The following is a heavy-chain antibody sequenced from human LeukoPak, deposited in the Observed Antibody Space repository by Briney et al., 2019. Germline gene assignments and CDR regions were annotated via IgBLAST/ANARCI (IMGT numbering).Heavy chain of an antibody. D-gene: IGHD6-19*01. CDR1: GFTVSSDY. CDR2: IYSGGTT. Sequence: GGSLRLSCAVSGFTVSSDYMSWVRQAPGKGLEWVSIIYSGGTTYYADSVKGRFTISRDNSKNTLYLQMNSLRAEDTAVYYCAKDISHSSHFDYWGQGTLVTVSS. V-gene: IGHV3-53*01. J-gene: IGHJ4*02. CDR3: AKDISHSSHFDY.